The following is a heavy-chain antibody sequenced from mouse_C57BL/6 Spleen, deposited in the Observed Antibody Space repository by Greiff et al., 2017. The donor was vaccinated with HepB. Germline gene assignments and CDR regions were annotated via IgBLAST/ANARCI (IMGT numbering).Heavy chain of an antibody. CDR2: INPSSGYT. J-gene: IGHJ4*01. V-gene: IGHV1-4*01. D-gene: IGHD1-1*01. CDR3: NYGSTMDY. Sequence: VKLQESGAELARPGASVKMSCKASGYTFTSYTMHWVKQRPGQGLEWIGYINPSSGYTKYNQKFKDKATLTADKSSSTAYMQLSSLTSEDSAVYYCNYGSTMDYWGQGTSVTVSS. CDR1: GYTFTSYT.